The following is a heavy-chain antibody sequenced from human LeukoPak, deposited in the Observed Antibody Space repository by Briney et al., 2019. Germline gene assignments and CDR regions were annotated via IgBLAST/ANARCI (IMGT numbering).Heavy chain of an antibody. J-gene: IGHJ3*02. V-gene: IGHV3-7*01. CDR3: ARAGWELLAAFDI. CDR1: GFSFTSYW. Sequence: GGSLRLSCAPSGFSFTSYWVSWVRQTPGKGLEWVTNIKQDGREKYYVDTVKGRFTISRDNAKNSLYLQMNSLRAEDTAVHYCARAGWELLAAFDIWGQGTMVTVSS. CDR2: IKQDGREK. D-gene: IGHD1-26*01.